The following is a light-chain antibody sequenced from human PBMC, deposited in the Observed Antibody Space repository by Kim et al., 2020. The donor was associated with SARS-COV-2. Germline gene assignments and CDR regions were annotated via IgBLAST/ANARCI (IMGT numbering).Light chain of an antibody. V-gene: IGLV7-46*01. CDR3: LLYGGVRV. J-gene: IGLJ3*02. CDR2: DTS. Sequence: PGGTVTLPCGSSTGPVTSDHYPYWFQQKPGQAPRALIYDTSNKNSWTPARFSGSLLGGKAALTLSGAQPEDEADYYCLLYGGVRVFGGGTHLTVL. CDR1: TGPVTSDHY.